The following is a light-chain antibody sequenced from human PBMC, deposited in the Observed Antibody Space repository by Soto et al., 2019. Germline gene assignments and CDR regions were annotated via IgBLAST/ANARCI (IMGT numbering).Light chain of an antibody. J-gene: IGKJ5*01. CDR2: ESS. Sequence: AIQWTRSPSSLSASVGDIVTITGRASQGISTLLAWYQQKPGKAPKVLIYESSLLQSGVPSRFSGSGSGTDFTLTISSLQPEDFATYYCQHFKSFPITFGQGTRLEIK. CDR3: QHFKSFPIT. V-gene: IGKV1-13*02. CDR1: QGISTL.